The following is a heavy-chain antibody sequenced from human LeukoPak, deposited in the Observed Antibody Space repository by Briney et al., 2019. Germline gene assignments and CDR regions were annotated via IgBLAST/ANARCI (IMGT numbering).Heavy chain of an antibody. D-gene: IGHD2-15*01. CDR2: ISYDGSNK. CDR3: ARVQGYCSGGSCHH. V-gene: IGHV3-30-3*01. Sequence: GGSLRLSCAAPGFTFSSYAMHWVRQAPGKGLEWVAVISYDGSNKYYADSVKGRFTISRDNSKNTLYLQMNSLRAEDTAVYYCARVQGYCSGGSCHHWGQGTLVTVSS. J-gene: IGHJ5*02. CDR1: GFTFSSYA.